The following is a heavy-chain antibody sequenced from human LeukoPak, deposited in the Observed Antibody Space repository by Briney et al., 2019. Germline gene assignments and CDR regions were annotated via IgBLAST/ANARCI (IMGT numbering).Heavy chain of an antibody. V-gene: IGHV3-23*01. CDR1: GFTFSSYA. J-gene: IGHJ4*02. D-gene: IGHD3-3*01. Sequence: GGSLRLSCAASGFTFSSYAMSWVRQAPGKGLEWVSAISGSGGSTYYADSVRGRFTISRDNSKNTLYLQMNSLRAEDTAVYYCAKDLLTDFWSGYYRYYFDYWGQGTLVTVSS. CDR3: AKDLLTDFWSGYYRYYFDY. CDR2: ISGSGGST.